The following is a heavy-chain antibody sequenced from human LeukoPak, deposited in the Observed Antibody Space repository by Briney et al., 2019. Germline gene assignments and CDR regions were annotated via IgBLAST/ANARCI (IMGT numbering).Heavy chain of an antibody. J-gene: IGHJ4*02. Sequence: SETLSLTCTVSGGSISSYYWSWIRQPAGKGLEWIGRIYTSGSTNYNPSLKSRVTMSVDTSKNQFSLKLSSVTAADTAVYYCARRGAYYGSGSYYPFDCWGQGTLVTVSS. CDR2: IYTSGST. D-gene: IGHD3-10*01. V-gene: IGHV4-4*07. CDR1: GGSISSYY. CDR3: ARRGAYYGSGSYYPFDC.